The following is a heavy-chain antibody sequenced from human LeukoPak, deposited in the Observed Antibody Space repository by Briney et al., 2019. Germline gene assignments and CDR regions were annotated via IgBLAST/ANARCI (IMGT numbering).Heavy chain of an antibody. V-gene: IGHV4-59*01. D-gene: IGHD6-19*01. CDR3: ARGGIAVPGMRYYFDY. CDR1: GGSISSYY. CDR2: FYYSGST. Sequence: PSETLSLTCTVSGGSISSYYWSWIRQPPGKGLECIGYFYYSGSTNYNPSLKSRVTISVDTSKNQFSLKLSSATAADTAVYYCARGGIAVPGMRYYFDYWGQGTLVTVSS. J-gene: IGHJ4*02.